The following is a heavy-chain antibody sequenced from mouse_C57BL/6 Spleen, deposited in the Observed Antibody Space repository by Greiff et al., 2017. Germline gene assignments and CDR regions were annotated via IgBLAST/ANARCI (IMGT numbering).Heavy chain of an antibody. Sequence: QVHVKQSGPGLVQPSQSLSITCTVSGFSLTSYGVHWVRQSPGKGLEWLGVIWRGGSTDYNAAFMSRLSITKDNSKSQVFFKMNSLQADDTAIYYCAKGGYDGYYEAWFAYWGQGTLVTVSA. CDR2: IWRGGST. V-gene: IGHV2-5*01. CDR3: AKGGYDGYYEAWFAY. D-gene: IGHD2-3*01. J-gene: IGHJ3*01. CDR1: GFSLTSYG.